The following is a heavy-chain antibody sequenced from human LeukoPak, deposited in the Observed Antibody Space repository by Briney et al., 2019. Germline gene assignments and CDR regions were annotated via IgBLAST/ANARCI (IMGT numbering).Heavy chain of an antibody. Sequence: GGSLRLSCAASGFSFSTYSMNWVRQAPGKGLEWISYISNSGHTTYYAESVKGRFTISRGIAWNSLYLQMNSLRGEDTAVYCARRITISGLGYYMDVWGKGTTVIVSS. J-gene: IGHJ6*04. D-gene: IGHD3-3*01. CDR2: ISNSGHTT. CDR1: GFSFSTYS. V-gene: IGHV3-48*01. CDR3: ARRITISGLGYYMDV.